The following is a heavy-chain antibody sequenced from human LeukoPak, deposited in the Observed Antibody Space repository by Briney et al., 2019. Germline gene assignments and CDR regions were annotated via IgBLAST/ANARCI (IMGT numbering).Heavy chain of an antibody. CDR3: AREGDEGYLLDAFDI. Sequence: ASVKVSCKASGGTFSSYAISWVRQAPGQGLEWMGGIIPIFGTANYAQKFQGRVTITTDESTSTAYMELSSLRSEDTAVYYCAREGDEGYLLDAFDIWGQGTMVTVSS. J-gene: IGHJ3*02. D-gene: IGHD3-22*01. CDR2: IIPIFGTA. V-gene: IGHV1-69*05. CDR1: GGTFSSYA.